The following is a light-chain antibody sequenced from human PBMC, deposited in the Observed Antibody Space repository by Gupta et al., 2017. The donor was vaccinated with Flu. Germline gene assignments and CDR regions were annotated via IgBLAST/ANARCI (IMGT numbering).Light chain of an antibody. CDR2: NDN. Sequence: WYQHLPGTAPRLLIYNDNQRPSGVPDRFSGSKSGTSASLAIGGLQSEDEAEYYCAAWDDSLTALLADDSLTGLWVFGGGTKLTVL. J-gene: IGLJ3*02. V-gene: IGLV1-44*01. CDR3: AAWDDSLTALLADDSLTGLWV.